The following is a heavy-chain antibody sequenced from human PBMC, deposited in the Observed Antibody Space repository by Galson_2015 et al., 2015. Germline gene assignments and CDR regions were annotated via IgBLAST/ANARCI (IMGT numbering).Heavy chain of an antibody. Sequence: SVKVSCKASGGTFSSYAISWVRQAPGQGLEWMGGIIPIFGTANYAQKFQGRVTITADESTSTAYMELSSLRSEDTAVYYCASSGYSSFERSSSLQREFDPWGQGTLVTVSS. V-gene: IGHV1-69*13. J-gene: IGHJ5*02. CDR2: IIPIFGTA. CDR3: ASSGYSSFERSSSLQREFDP. CDR1: GGTFSSYA. D-gene: IGHD6-13*01.